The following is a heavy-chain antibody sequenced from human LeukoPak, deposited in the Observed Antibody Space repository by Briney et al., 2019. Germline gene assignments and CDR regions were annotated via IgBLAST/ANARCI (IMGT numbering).Heavy chain of an antibody. V-gene: IGHV3-7*01. J-gene: IGHJ3*02. CDR2: IKEDGSEK. CDR1: AITFNTYA. CDR3: ARYYYNDNGYSEDAFDI. Sequence: GGSLRLSCAASAITFNTYAISWVRQAPGKGLEWVANIKEDGSEKNYVDSLKGRFTISRDNAKNSLYLQMNSLRAEDTAVYYCARYYYNDNGYSEDAFDIWGQGTMVTVSS. D-gene: IGHD3-22*01.